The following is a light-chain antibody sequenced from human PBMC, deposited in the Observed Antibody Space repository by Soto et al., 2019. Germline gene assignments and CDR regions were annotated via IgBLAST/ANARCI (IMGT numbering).Light chain of an antibody. CDR3: NSHTSSGFRV. CDR2: GVT. J-gene: IGLJ1*01. Sequence: QSVLTQPASVSGSPGQSITISCTGTRSDIGSYNSIAWYQQHPGKAPRVMIFGVTKRPSGISNRFSGSKSGFTASLTISGLQAEDEADYYCNSHTSSGFRVFGTGTKLTVL. V-gene: IGLV2-14*02. CDR1: RSDIGSYNS.